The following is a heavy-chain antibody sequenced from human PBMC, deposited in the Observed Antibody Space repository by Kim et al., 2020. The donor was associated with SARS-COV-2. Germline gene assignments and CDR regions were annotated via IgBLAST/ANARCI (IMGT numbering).Heavy chain of an antibody. V-gene: IGHV3-30*01. J-gene: IGHJ6*02. D-gene: IGHD1-26*01. CDR3: ARAGRGSYYYGMDV. Sequence: ADSVNGPSTISRDNSTNTLYLRMNSLRAEDTAVYYCARAGRGSYYYGMDVWGQGTTVTVSS.